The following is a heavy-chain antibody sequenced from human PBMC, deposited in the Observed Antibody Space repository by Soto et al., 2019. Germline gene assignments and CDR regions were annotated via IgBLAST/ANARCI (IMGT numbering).Heavy chain of an antibody. Sequence: ASETLSLTCAVYGGSFSGYYWSWIRQPPGKGLEWIGEINHSGSTNYNPSLKSRVTISVDMSKNQFSLKLSSVTAADTAVYYCARGGRHQYIPSPISYKMDFWGQGTLVTVSS. D-gene: IGHD1-1*01. CDR2: INHSGST. J-gene: IGHJ4*02. CDR3: ARGGRHQYIPSPISYKMDF. V-gene: IGHV4-34*01. CDR1: GGSFSGYY.